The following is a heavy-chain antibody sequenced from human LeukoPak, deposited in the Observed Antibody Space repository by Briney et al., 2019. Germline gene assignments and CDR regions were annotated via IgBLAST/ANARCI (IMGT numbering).Heavy chain of an antibody. CDR3: ARDRGGYDWVFDY. CDR2: INWNGGRT. Sequence: GGSLRLSCAVSGITLSNYGMSWVRQAPGKGLEWVSGINWNGGRTGYADSVKGRFTISRDNAKNSLYLQMNSLRAEDTALYYCARDRGGYDWVFDYWGQGTLVTVSS. CDR1: GITLSNYG. V-gene: IGHV3-20*04. D-gene: IGHD5-12*01. J-gene: IGHJ4*02.